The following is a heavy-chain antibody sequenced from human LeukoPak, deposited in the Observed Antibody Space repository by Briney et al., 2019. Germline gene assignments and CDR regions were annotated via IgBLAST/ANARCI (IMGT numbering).Heavy chain of an antibody. CDR2: ISSSGST. J-gene: IGHJ3*02. Sequence: PSETLSLTCTVSSGSFRTYYWSWIRQPAGKGLEWIGRISSSGSTNYNPSLKSRVTISVDTSKNQFSLKLSSVTAADTAVYFCARGPYSYDSSGAFDIWGQGTMVTVSS. D-gene: IGHD3-22*01. V-gene: IGHV4-4*07. CDR1: SGSFRTYY. CDR3: ARGPYSYDSSGAFDI.